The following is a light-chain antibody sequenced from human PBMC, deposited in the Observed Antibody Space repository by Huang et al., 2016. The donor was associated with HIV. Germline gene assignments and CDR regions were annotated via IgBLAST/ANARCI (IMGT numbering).Light chain of an antibody. CDR2: GTS. V-gene: IGKV3-15*01. CDR1: QSVGSA. J-gene: IGKJ1*01. Sequence: EIVMTQSPAPLSVSPGERATLSCRASQSVGSALAWYQQKPGQAPRLLIFGTSTTATGIPARFSGSGSGTEFTLTISSLQSEDFAVYYCQQYNNWPKTFGQGTKVEIK. CDR3: QQYNNWPKT.